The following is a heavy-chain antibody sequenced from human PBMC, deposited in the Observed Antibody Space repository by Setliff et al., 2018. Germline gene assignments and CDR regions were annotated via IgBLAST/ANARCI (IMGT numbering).Heavy chain of an antibody. Sequence: GESLKISCVASGFTFSRYWMSWVRQAPGKGLERVANIKEDGSEKYYVDSVKGRFTMSRDNAKNSLYLQMNSLRDEDTAVYYCEMGSGALGPNWGQGTLVTVSS. CDR2: IKEDGSEK. D-gene: IGHD3-10*01. J-gene: IGHJ4*02. CDR3: EMGSGALGPN. CDR1: GFTFSRYW. V-gene: IGHV3-7*01.